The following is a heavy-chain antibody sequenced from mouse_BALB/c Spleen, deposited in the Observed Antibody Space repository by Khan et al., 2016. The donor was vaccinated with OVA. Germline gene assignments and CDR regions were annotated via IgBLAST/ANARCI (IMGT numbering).Heavy chain of an antibody. CDR3: AREEALDHFDH. Sequence: QVQLKQSGAELVRPGASVKLSCKTSGYIFTSYWIHWVKQRSGQGLEWIARIYPGTDNSYYNETFKDKATLTADKSSSTAYMQLSSLKSEDSDVYFCAREEALDHFDHWGQGTTLTVSS. V-gene: IGHV1-76*01. D-gene: IGHD3-2*02. CDR1: GYIFTSYW. J-gene: IGHJ2*01. CDR2: IYPGTDNS.